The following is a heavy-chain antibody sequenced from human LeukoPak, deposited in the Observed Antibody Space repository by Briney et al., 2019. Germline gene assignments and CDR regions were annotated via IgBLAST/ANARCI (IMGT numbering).Heavy chain of an antibody. CDR3: ARRSGSEDFDY. CDR1: GYSFTRNW. V-gene: IGHV5-10-1*01. Sequence: GESLRISCKGSGYSFTRNWIGWVRQMPGKGLEWMGRIDPSDSYTNYSPSFQGHVTISADKTINTAYLQWSSLKASDTAMYYCARRSGSEDFDYWGQGTLVTVSS. D-gene: IGHD6-19*01. J-gene: IGHJ4*02. CDR2: IDPSDSYT.